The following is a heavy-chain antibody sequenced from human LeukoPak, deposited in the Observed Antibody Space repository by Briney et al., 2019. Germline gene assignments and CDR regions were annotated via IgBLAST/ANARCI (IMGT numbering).Heavy chain of an antibody. J-gene: IGHJ6*03. CDR1: GYTFTGYY. CDR3: ARDSIVVVPAAIRWVYYYYYMDV. D-gene: IGHD2-2*02. Sequence: ASVKVSCKASGYTFTGYYMHWVRQAPGQGLEWMGWINPNSGGTNYAQKFQGRVTMTRDTSISTAYMELSRLRPDDTAVYYCARDSIVVVPAAIRWVYYYYYMDVWGKGTTVTVSS. CDR2: INPNSGGT. V-gene: IGHV1-2*02.